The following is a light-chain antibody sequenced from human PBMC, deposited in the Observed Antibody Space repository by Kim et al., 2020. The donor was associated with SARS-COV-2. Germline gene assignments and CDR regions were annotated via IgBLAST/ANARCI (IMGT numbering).Light chain of an antibody. CDR2: KSS. CDR1: QSLVHSDGNTY. Sequence: DIVMTQTPLPSPVTPGQPATISCRSSQSLVHSDGNTYLSWLQQRPGQPPRQLIYKSSNRFSRVPDSFSGSGAGTDITLKISRVEPKDVAVYYRMQATQHHTPAYTFGQGTKLEI. V-gene: IGKV2-24*01. CDR3: MQATQHHTPAYT. J-gene: IGKJ2*01.